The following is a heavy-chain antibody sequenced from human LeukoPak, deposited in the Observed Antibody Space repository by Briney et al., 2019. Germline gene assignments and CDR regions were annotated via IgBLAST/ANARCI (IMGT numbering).Heavy chain of an antibody. V-gene: IGHV3-43*02. CDR2: ISGHGDKT. CDR1: GFSFDDYP. CDR3: AKDGYGDYDY. D-gene: IGHD4-17*01. Sequence: GVSLRLSCAASGFSFDDYPMHWVRQAPGKGLEWVSLISGHGDKTYYADSVKGRFTISRDNSKNSLFLQMNSLRTEDTALYYCAKDGYGDYDYWGQGTLVTVSS. J-gene: IGHJ4*02.